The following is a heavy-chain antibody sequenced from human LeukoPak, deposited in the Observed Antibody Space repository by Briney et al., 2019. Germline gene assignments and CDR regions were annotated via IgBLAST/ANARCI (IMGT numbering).Heavy chain of an antibody. CDR3: GRSSGYYNAFDI. CDR1: GYTLTDFY. CDR2: INPSGGTT. V-gene: IGHV1-46*01. D-gene: IGHD3-22*01. J-gene: IGHJ3*02. Sequence: ASVKVSCKASGYTLTDFYIHWVRQAPGQGPEWMGIINPSGGTTTYAQKFQGRVTMTTDTSTSTVYMELSSLTYEDTAVYYCGRSSGYYNAFDIWGQGTIVTVSS.